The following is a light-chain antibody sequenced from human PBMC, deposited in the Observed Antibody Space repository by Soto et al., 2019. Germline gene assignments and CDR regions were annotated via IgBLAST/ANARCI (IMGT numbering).Light chain of an antibody. CDR1: QIGSGNY. J-gene: IGKJ1*01. CDR3: QHFGYPQWT. Sequence: LVLTQSPGTLSLTPGDSAALSCKASQIGSGNYLSWYQQKSGQAPRLLIYATSTRAPGIPDRFSGSGSATDFSLIISRLEPEDSVVYYCQHFGYPQWTFGRGTMADI. V-gene: IGKV3-20*01. CDR2: ATS.